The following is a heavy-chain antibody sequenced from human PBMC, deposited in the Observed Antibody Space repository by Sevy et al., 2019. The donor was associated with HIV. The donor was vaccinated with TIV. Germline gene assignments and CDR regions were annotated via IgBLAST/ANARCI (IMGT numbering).Heavy chain of an antibody. CDR3: ARDVLLWFGERMGYFDY. V-gene: IGHV3-48*02. J-gene: IGHJ4*02. D-gene: IGHD3-10*01. CDR1: GFTFSSYS. CDR2: ISSSSSTI. Sequence: LSLTCAASGFTFSSYSMNWVRQAPGKGLEWVSYISSSSSTIYYADSVKGRFTISRDNAKNSLYLQMNSLGDEDTAVYYCARDVLLWFGERMGYFDYWGQGTLVTVSS.